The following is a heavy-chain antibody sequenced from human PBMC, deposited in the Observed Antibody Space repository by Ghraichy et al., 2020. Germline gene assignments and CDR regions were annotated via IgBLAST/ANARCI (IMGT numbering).Heavy chain of an antibody. V-gene: IGHV4-59*01. Sequence: SETLSLTCTVSGGSINSYYWSWIRQPPGKGLEWIGYIYYSGSTNYNPSLKSRVTISVDTSKNQFSLKLSSVTAADTAVYYCARRAMDTGYYFDYWGQGTLVTVSS. D-gene: IGHD5-18*01. J-gene: IGHJ4*02. CDR1: GGSINSYY. CDR3: ARRAMDTGYYFDY. CDR2: IYYSGST.